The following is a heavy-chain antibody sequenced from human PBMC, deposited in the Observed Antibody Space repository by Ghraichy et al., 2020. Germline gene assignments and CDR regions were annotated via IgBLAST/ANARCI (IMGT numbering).Heavy chain of an antibody. D-gene: IGHD1-20*01. CDR2: ISSNGGST. J-gene: IGHJ3*02. CDR1: GFTFSSYA. V-gene: IGHV3-64D*06. CDR3: VKPVFFSITGTTGGLGPHLDAFDI. Sequence: GGSLRLSCSASGFTFSSYAMHWVRQAPGKGLEYVSAISSNGGSTYYADSVKGRFTISRDNSKNTLYLQMSSLRAEDTAVYYCVKPVFFSITGTTGGLGPHLDAFDIWGQGTMVTVSS.